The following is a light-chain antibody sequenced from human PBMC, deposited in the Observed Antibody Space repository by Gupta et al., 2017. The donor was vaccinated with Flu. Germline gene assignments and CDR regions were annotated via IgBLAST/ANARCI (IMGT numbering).Light chain of an antibody. CDR1: QSISSW. V-gene: IGKV1-5*03. Sequence: PSNRSASVGDRGTITGRASQSISSWLAWYQQKPGKPPKLLIYMASTLETGVPSRFAGSGSGTEFTLTISSLQPDDFATYYCQEYNRYSWTFGQGTKVEIK. CDR2: MAS. J-gene: IGKJ1*01. CDR3: QEYNRYSWT.